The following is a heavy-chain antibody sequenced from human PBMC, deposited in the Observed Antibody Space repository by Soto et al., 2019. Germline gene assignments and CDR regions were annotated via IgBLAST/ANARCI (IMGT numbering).Heavy chain of an antibody. CDR1: GGSITSDYSC. D-gene: IGHD7-27*01. CDR3: ARGPSGDKVHD. CDR2: IFDSGTT. J-gene: IGHJ4*02. V-gene: IGHV4-30-4*01. Sequence: PSETLSLTCTVSGGSITSDYSCWSWIRQPPGEGLEWIGHIFDSGTTYTNPSLRSQVAISLDTSKNHFSLTLSSVTAADTAVDYCARGPSGDKVHDWGQGALVTVSS.